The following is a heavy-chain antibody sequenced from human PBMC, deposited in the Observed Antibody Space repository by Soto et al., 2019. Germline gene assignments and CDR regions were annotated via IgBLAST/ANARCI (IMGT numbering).Heavy chain of an antibody. D-gene: IGHD2-15*01. J-gene: IGHJ1*01. CDR3: ARDPLLGYCSGGSCSRPR. Sequence: QVQLVESGGGVVQPGRSLRLSCAASGFTFSSYAMHWVRQAPGKGLEWVAVISYDGSNKYYADSVKGRFTISRDNSKNTLYLQMNSPRAEDTAVYYCARDPLLGYCSGGSCSRPRWGQGTLVTVSS. V-gene: IGHV3-30-3*01. CDR1: GFTFSSYA. CDR2: ISYDGSNK.